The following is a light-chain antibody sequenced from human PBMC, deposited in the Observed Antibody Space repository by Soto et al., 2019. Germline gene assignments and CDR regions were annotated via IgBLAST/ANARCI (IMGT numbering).Light chain of an antibody. Sequence: QSVLTQPASVSGSPGQSITISGTGTSSDVGADDYVSWYQQHPGKVTKLVIYEVSNRPSGVSNRFSGSKSGNTASLTVSGLQDDDEADYYCTSYTSRNTLVFGGGTKLTVL. CDR2: EVS. CDR1: SSDVGADDY. J-gene: IGLJ2*01. CDR3: TSYTSRNTLV. V-gene: IGLV2-14*01.